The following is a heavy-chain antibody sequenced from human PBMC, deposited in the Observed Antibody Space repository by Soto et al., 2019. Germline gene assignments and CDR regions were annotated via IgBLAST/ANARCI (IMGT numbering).Heavy chain of an antibody. D-gene: IGHD2-2*01. CDR2: ISAYNGNT. V-gene: IGHV1-18*01. J-gene: IGHJ4*01. CDR1: GYTFTSYG. Sequence: ASVKVSCKASGYTFTSYGISWVRQAPGQGLEWMGWISAYNGNTDYPQKLQGRVTMTTDTSTSTAYMELRSLRSDDTSVYYCAREGYCMSTSCYPSALDYWGQ. CDR3: AREGYCMSTSCYPSALDY.